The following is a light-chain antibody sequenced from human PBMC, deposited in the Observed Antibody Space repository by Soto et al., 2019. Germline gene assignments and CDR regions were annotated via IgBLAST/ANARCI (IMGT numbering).Light chain of an antibody. CDR2: DVS. V-gene: IGLV2-14*03. CDR1: SSEIGDSNY. CDR3: SSFRSSSTSYV. J-gene: IGLJ1*01. Sequence: QSALTQPASVSGSPGQSITISCTGTSSEIGDSNYVSWYQQHPGKAPKLVIYDVSNRPSGVSNRFSGSKSANTASLTISGLQAEDEADYYCSSFRSSSTSYVFGTGTKVTV.